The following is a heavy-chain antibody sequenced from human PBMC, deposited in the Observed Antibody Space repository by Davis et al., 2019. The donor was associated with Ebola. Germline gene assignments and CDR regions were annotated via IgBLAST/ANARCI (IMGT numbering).Heavy chain of an antibody. CDR2: ISGSGGST. CDR3: AKGRNYGSGSYYFDY. Sequence: GESLKISCAASGFTFSSYAMSWVRQAPGKGLEWVSAISGSGGSTYYADSVKGRFTISRDNSKNTLYLQRNSLRAEDTAVYYCAKGRNYGSGSYYFDYWGQGTLVTVSS. J-gene: IGHJ4*02. V-gene: IGHV3-23*01. D-gene: IGHD3-10*01. CDR1: GFTFSSYA.